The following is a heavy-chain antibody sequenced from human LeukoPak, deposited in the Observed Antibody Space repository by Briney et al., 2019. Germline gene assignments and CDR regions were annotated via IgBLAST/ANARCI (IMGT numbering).Heavy chain of an antibody. CDR2: IYTSGST. CDR3: ARVRITMVRGAPVWFDP. CDR1: GGSISSGSYY. V-gene: IGHV4-61*02. J-gene: IGHJ5*02. D-gene: IGHD3-10*01. Sequence: SETLSLTCTVSGGSISSGSYYWSWIRQPAGKGLEWIGRIYTSGSTNYNPSLKSRVTISVDTSKNQFSLKLSSVTAADMAVYYCARVRITMVRGAPVWFDPWGRGTLVTVSS.